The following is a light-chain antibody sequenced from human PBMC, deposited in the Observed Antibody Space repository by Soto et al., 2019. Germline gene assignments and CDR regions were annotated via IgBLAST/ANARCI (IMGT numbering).Light chain of an antibody. CDR3: SSYGGSNNFVI. Sequence: QSVLTQPPSASGSPGQSVTISCTGTSSDVGGYNYVSWYQQHPGKAPKLMIYEVSQRPSGVPDRFSGSKSGNTASLTVSGLQAEDEGDYYCSSYGGSNNFVIFGGGTKLTGL. CDR2: EVS. J-gene: IGLJ2*01. CDR1: SSDVGGYNY. V-gene: IGLV2-8*01.